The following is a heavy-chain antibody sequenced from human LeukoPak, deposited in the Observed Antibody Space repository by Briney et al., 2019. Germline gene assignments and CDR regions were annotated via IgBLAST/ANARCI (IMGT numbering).Heavy chain of an antibody. D-gene: IGHD2/OR15-2a*01. V-gene: IGHV4-59*02. CDR2: LSYTGKT. Sequence: SETLSLTCIVSGVSVSTSHWNWIRQRPGKGLEWIGCLSYTGKTDYNPSLKSRVSISLGSSNNHFSLKLTPVTAADTAVYYCSEGYFEPFDHWGQGILVTVSS. CDR3: SEGYFEPFDH. J-gene: IGHJ4*02. CDR1: GVSVSTSH.